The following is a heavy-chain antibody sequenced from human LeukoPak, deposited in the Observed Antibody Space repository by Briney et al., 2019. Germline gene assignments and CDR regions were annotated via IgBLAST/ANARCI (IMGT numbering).Heavy chain of an antibody. CDR2: INHSGST. CDR1: GGSFSGYY. Sequence: SETLSLTCAVYGGSFSGYYWSWIRQPPGQGLEWIGEINHSGSTNYNPSLKSRVTISVDTSKNQFSLKLSSVTAADTAVYYCASEGYCSGGSCYSDYWGQGTLVTVSS. CDR3: ASEGYCSGGSCYSDY. J-gene: IGHJ4*02. D-gene: IGHD2-15*01. V-gene: IGHV4-34*01.